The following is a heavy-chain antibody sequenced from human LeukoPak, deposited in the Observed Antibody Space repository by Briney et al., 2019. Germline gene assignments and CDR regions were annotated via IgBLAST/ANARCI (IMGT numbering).Heavy chain of an antibody. D-gene: IGHD6-13*01. CDR1: EFSFSNYA. V-gene: IGHV3-23*01. CDR2: IIGSGGST. CDR3: AKSLAAAGRMYFDY. Sequence: GGSLRLSCAASEFSFSNYAMTWVRQAPGKGQEWVSSIIGSGGSTYYADSVKGRFTISRDNSKNTLYLQMSSLRAEDTAVYYCAKSLAAAGRMYFDYWGQGTLVTVSS. J-gene: IGHJ4*02.